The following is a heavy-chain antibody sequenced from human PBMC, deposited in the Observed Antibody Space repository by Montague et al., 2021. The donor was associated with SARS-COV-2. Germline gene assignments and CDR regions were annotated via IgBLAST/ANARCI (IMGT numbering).Heavy chain of an antibody. CDR1: GGSFSGYY. CDR2: INHSGST. V-gene: IGHV4-34*01. D-gene: IGHD3-16*01. CDR3: VGAPNEYYFDY. J-gene: IGHJ4*02. Sequence: SQTLSLTCVVYGGSFSGYYWSWIRQPPGKGLEWIGEINHSGSTNYNPSLKSRVTISVDTSKSRLSLELTSVTVAETSIYFCVGAPNEYYFDYWGQGTPVSVSS.